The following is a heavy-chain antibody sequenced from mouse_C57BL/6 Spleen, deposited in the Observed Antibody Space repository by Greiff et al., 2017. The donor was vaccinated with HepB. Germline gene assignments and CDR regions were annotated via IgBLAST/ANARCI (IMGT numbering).Heavy chain of an antibody. Sequence: VKLVESGPGLVQPSQSLSITCTVSGFSLTSYGVHWVRQSPGKGLEWLGVIWSGGSTDYNAAFISRLSISKDNSKSQVFFKMNSQQADDTAIYYCARPLFYAMDYWGQGTSVTVSS. CDR3: ARPLFYAMDY. D-gene: IGHD6-1*01. J-gene: IGHJ4*01. CDR2: IWSGGST. CDR1: GFSLTSYG. V-gene: IGHV2-2*01.